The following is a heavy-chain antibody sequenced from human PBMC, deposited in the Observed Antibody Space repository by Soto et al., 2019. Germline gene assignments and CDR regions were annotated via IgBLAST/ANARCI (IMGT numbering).Heavy chain of an antibody. Sequence: QVLLLQSGSEVKKPGSSVKVSCKASGDAFKSYAIHWVRQAPGQGLEYMGRIIPSYDRTKYAQKFQGGLTVTADIYTSTVYMELSSLRSEDTAVYYCARDPTNDYGDDTFDYWGQGTKVIVSS. D-gene: IGHD4-17*01. CDR2: IIPSYDRT. CDR3: ARDPTNDYGDDTFDY. V-gene: IGHV1-69*06. J-gene: IGHJ4*02. CDR1: GDAFKSYA.